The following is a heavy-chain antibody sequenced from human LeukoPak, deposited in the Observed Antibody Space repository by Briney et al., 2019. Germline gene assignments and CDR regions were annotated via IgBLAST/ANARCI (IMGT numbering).Heavy chain of an antibody. CDR2: IYHSGST. D-gene: IGHD3-16*02. V-gene: IGHV4-38-2*02. CDR1: GYSINSGYY. J-gene: IGHJ4*02. CDR3: ARTSSDYVWGSYRYLLDY. Sequence: PSETLSLTCTVSGYSINSGYYWGWIRQPPGKGLEWIGSIYHSGSTYYNPSLKSRVTISVDTSKNQFSLKLSSVTAADTAVYYCARTSSDYVWGSYRYLLDYWGQGTLVTVSS.